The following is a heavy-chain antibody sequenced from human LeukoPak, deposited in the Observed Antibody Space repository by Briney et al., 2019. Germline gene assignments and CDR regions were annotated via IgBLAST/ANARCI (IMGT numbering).Heavy chain of an antibody. CDR1: GGSISSGSYY. V-gene: IGHV4-61*02. CDR3: AREIDYYDSSGFLEAFGI. CDR2: IYTSGST. Sequence: SETLSLTCTVSGGSISSGSYYWRWIRQPAGKGLEWIERIYTSGSTNYNPSLKSRVTISVDTSKNQFSLKLSSVTAADTAVYYCAREIDYYDSSGFLEAFGIWGQGTMVTVSS. D-gene: IGHD3-22*01. J-gene: IGHJ3*02.